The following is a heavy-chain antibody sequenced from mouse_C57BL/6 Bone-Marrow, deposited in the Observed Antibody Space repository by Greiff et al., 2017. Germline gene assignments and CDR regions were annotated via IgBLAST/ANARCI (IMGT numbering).Heavy chain of an antibody. CDR1: GYTSTSYW. D-gene: IGHD3-2*02. CDR2: IYPGSGST. J-gene: IGHJ2*01. V-gene: IGHV1-55*01. CDR3: ARERLRE. Sequence: LMESGAVLVKLGASLQMSFQVSGYTSTSYWLTSVPERPGQGLEWIGDIYPGSGSTNYYEKFKSKATLTVDTTSSTAYMQRRGLTSEDSAVYYRARERLRERGQGTTRTVS.